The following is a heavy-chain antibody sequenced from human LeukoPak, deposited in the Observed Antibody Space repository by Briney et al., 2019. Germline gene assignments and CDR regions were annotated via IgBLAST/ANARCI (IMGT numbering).Heavy chain of an antibody. J-gene: IGHJ4*02. CDR2: ISYDGSNK. V-gene: IGHV3-30*18. Sequence: GGSLRLSCAASGFTFSSYGMHWVRQAPGKGLEWVAVISYDGSNKYYADSVKGRFTISRDNSKNTLYLQMNSLRAEDTAVYYCAKDHGYYGDPPGDYWGQGTLVTVSS. CDR3: AKDHGYYGDPPGDY. D-gene: IGHD4-17*01. CDR1: GFTFSSYG.